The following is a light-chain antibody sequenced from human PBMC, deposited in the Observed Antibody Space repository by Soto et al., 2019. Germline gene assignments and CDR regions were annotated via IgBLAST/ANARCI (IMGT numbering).Light chain of an antibody. Sequence: QSVLTQPPSASGTPGQRVTISCSGSSSNIGSNIVNWYQQLPGTAPKLLIYSNNQRPSGVPDRFSGYKSGTSASLAISGLQSEDEDDYYCATWDDSLNGWVFGGGTKLTVL. CDR2: SNN. J-gene: IGLJ3*02. CDR1: SSNIGSNI. V-gene: IGLV1-44*01. CDR3: ATWDDSLNGWV.